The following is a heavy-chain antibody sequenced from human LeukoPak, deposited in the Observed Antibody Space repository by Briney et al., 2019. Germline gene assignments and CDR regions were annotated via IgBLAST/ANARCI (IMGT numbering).Heavy chain of an antibody. D-gene: IGHD2-2*01. J-gene: IGHJ4*02. CDR1: GGTFSSYT. CDR2: IIPILGIA. Sequence: ASVKVSCKASGGTFSSYTISWVRQAPGQGLEWMGRIIPILGIANYAQKFQGRATITADKSTSTAYMELSSLRSEDTAVYYCARDRWGSTSPGDYWGQGTLVTVSS. CDR3: ARDRWGSTSPGDY. V-gene: IGHV1-69*04.